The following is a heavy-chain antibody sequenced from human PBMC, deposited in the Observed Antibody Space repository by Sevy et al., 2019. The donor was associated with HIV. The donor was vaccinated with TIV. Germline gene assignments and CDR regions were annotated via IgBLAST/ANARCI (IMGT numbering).Heavy chain of an antibody. V-gene: IGHV3-30*04. D-gene: IGHD2-2*01. CDR3: ARDIVVVPAATGGYYYYGMDV. Sequence: GGSLRLSCAASGFTFSSYAMHWVRLAPGKGLEWVAVLSYDGSNKDYADSVKGRFTISRDNSKNTLYLQMNSLRAEDTAVYYCARDIVVVPAATGGYYYYGMDVWGQGTTVTVSS. CDR1: GFTFSSYA. CDR2: LSYDGSNK. J-gene: IGHJ6*02.